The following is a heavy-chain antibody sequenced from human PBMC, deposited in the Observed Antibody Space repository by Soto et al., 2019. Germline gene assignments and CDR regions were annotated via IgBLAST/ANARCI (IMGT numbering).Heavy chain of an antibody. J-gene: IGHJ6*02. Sequence: GASVKVSCKASGYTFTSYGISWVRQAPGQGLEWMGWISANNGNTNYAQKLQGRVTMTTDKSTSTAYMELSSLRSEDTAVYYCARLTCSGGSCYSYYYYYGMDVWGQGTTVTVSS. CDR1: GYTFTSYG. CDR3: ARLTCSGGSCYSYYYYYGMDV. D-gene: IGHD2-15*01. CDR2: ISANNGNT. V-gene: IGHV1-18*01.